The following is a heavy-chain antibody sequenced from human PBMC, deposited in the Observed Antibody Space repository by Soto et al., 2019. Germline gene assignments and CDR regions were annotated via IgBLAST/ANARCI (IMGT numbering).Heavy chain of an antibody. CDR2: NYYSGIT. J-gene: IGHJ6*02. D-gene: IGHD6-6*01. V-gene: IGHV4-31*03. CDR1: GGSISSSDYY. Sequence: QVQLQESGPGLLEPSQTLALSCIVSGGSISSSDYYWTGIRQHPGKGLEWIGYNYYSGITYYNPSLKSRVTISLDTSKNQFSLKLSSVTAADTSVYYCARGSSIAGLYYGMDVWGQGTTVTVSS. CDR3: ARGSSIAGLYYGMDV.